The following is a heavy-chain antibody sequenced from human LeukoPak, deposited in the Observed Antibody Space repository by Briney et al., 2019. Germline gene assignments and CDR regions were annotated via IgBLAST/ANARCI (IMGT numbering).Heavy chain of an antibody. J-gene: IGHJ4*02. Sequence: SETLSLTCAVYGGSFSGYYWSWIRQPPGKGLEWIGEINHSGSTNYNPSLKSRVTISVDTSKNQFSLKLSSVTAADTAVYYCASSIAAAGTGRVFDYWGQGTMVTVSS. CDR2: INHSGST. V-gene: IGHV4-34*01. CDR1: GGSFSGYY. D-gene: IGHD6-13*01. CDR3: ASSIAAAGTGRVFDY.